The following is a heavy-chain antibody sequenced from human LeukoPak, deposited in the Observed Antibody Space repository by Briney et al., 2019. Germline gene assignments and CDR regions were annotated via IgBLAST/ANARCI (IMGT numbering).Heavy chain of an antibody. CDR2: ISSSGSTM. V-gene: IGHV3-48*03. D-gene: IGHD3-10*01. Sequence: GGSLRRACAASGFTFSSYELNWVRQAPRKGLEWVSYISSSGSTMYYADSVKGRFTISRDNAKNSLYLQMNSLRAEDTAVYYCARDHYGSGSYYYYYMDVWGKGTTVTVSS. CDR1: GFTFSSYE. J-gene: IGHJ6*03. CDR3: ARDHYGSGSYYYYYMDV.